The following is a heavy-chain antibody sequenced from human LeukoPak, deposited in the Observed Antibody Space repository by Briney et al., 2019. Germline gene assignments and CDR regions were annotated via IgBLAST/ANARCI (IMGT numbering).Heavy chain of an antibody. J-gene: IGHJ4*02. Sequence: GGSLRLSCTASGFSFSDHYMDWVRLAPGKGLEWVGRTRNKANSYTPDYAASVKGRFTISRDDSKNSLYLQMSSLKTEDTAVYYCARERVDYQLLSKRGVYYFDYWGQGTLVIVSS. CDR2: TRNKANSYTP. D-gene: IGHD2-2*01. CDR3: ARERVDYQLLSKRGVYYFDY. CDR1: GFSFSDHY. V-gene: IGHV3-72*01.